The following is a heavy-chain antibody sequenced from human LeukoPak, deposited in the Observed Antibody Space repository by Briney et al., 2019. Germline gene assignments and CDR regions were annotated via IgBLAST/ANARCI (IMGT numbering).Heavy chain of an antibody. V-gene: IGHV3-23*01. CDR3: AKNGDRGAYCTGGTCYPYFYYYMDV. CDR2: ISSTGGTT. D-gene: IGHD2-15*01. Sequence: GGSLRLSCAASGITFSSYGMSWVGQAPGKGLEWVSSISSTGGTTYYADSVKGRFTISRDNSKNTLYPQMNSLRAEDTAIYYCAKNGDRGAYCTGGTCYPYFYYYMDVWGKGTTVT. J-gene: IGHJ6*03. CDR1: GITFSSYG.